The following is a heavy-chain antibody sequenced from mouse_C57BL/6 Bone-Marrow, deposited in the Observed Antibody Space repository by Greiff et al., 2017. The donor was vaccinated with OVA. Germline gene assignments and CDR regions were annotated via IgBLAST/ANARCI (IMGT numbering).Heavy chain of an antibody. CDR2: INPYNGGT. CDR1: GYTFTDYY. CDR3: AKYYGSSPWFAY. V-gene: IGHV1-19*01. D-gene: IGHD1-1*01. J-gene: IGHJ3*01. Sequence: EVQLQQSGPVLVKPGASVKMSCKASGYTFTDYYMNWVKQSHGKSLEWIGVINPYNGGTSYNQKFKGKATLTVDKSSSTAYMELNSLTSEDSAVYYCAKYYGSSPWFAYWGQGTLVTVSA.